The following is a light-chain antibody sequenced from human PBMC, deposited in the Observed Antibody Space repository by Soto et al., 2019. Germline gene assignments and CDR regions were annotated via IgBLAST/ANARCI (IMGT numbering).Light chain of an antibody. V-gene: IGKV3-15*01. CDR2: GAS. CDR1: QSVSSN. J-gene: IGKJ2*01. Sequence: EIVMTQSPATLSVSPGERATLSCRASQSVSSNLAWYQQKPGQAPRLLIYGASTRASGIPARFSGRGSATEFTLSISRLQSEDCAVYYCQQCNDWPHTFGQGTKLEIK. CDR3: QQCNDWPHT.